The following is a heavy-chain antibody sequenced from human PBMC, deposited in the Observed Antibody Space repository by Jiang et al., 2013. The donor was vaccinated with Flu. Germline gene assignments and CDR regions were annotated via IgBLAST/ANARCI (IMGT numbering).Heavy chain of an antibody. CDR1: GASFGDFY. D-gene: IGHD3-10*01. CDR2: PLWWGAP. CDR3: ARLNLVRGRDRPLLFDY. V-gene: IGHV4-34*01. Sequence: TCAVSGASFGDFYWSWIRQSPGKGLEWLRGSPLWWGAPTITRPSRVEYVISEDSSKNQFSLSLTSLTAADTAVYYCARLNLVRGRDRPLLFDYWG. J-gene: IGHJ4*01.